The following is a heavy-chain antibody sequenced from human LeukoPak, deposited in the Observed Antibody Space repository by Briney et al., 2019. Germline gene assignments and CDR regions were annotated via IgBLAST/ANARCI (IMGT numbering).Heavy chain of an antibody. D-gene: IGHD6-19*01. J-gene: IGHJ3*02. Sequence: GGSLRLSCAASGFTFSSYSMNWVRQAPGKGLEWVSSISSSSSYVYYADSVKGRFTISRDNAKNSLYLQMNSLRAEDTAVYYCARRIAVAGKRDRALDIWGQGTMVTVSS. CDR2: ISSSSSYV. V-gene: IGHV3-21*01. CDR1: GFTFSSYS. CDR3: ARRIAVAGKRDRALDI.